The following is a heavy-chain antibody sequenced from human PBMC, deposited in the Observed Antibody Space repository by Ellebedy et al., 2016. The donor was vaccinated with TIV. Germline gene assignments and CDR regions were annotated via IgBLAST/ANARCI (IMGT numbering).Heavy chain of an antibody. D-gene: IGHD4-23*01. CDR1: GFTFSSYA. J-gene: IGHJ4*02. Sequence: GGSLRLXXAASGFTFSSYAMHWVRQAPGKGLEWVAVISYDGSNKYYADSVKGRFTISRDNSKNTLYLQMNSLRAEDTAVYYCARQDYGGVGAFDYWGQGTLVTVSS. V-gene: IGHV3-30-3*01. CDR2: ISYDGSNK. CDR3: ARQDYGGVGAFDY.